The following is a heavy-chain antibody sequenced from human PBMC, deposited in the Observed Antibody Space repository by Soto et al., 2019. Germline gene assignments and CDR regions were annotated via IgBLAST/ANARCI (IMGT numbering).Heavy chain of an antibody. CDR2: ISSSSSYI. V-gene: IGHV3-21*01. J-gene: IGHJ5*02. CDR1: GFTFSSYS. Sequence: LRLSCAASGFTFSSYSMNWVRQAPGKGLEWVSSISSSSSYIYYADSVKGRFTISRDNAKNSLYLQMNGLRAEDTAVYYCARARNDDYGDYDWFDPWGQGTLVTVSS. CDR3: ARARNDDYGDYDWFDP. D-gene: IGHD4-17*01.